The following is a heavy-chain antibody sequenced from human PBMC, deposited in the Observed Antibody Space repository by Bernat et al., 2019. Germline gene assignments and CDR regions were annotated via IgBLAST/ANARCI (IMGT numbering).Heavy chain of an antibody. D-gene: IGHD3-9*01. CDR3: AREGTYYDILTGYYGNWYFDL. J-gene: IGHJ2*01. Sequence: EVQLVESGGGLIQPGGSLRLSCAASGFTVSSNYMSWVRQAPGKGLEWVSVIYSGGSTYYADSVKGRFTISRDNSKNTLYLQMNSLRGEDTAVYYCAREGTYYDILTGYYGNWYFDLWGRGTLVTVSS. CDR1: GFTVSSNY. V-gene: IGHV3-53*01. CDR2: IYSGGST.